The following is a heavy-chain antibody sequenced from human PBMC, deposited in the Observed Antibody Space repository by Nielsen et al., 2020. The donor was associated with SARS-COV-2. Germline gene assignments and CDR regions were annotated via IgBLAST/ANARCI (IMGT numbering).Heavy chain of an antibody. CDR1: GFTFSSYS. CDR3: AREMDYYGMDV. J-gene: IGHJ6*02. D-gene: IGHD2-8*01. Sequence: GGSLRLSCAASGFTFSSYSINWVRQAPGKGLEWVSSISSSSSYIYYADSVKGRFTISRDNAKNSLYLQMNSLRAEDTAVYYCAREMDYYGMDVWGQGTTVTVSS. V-gene: IGHV3-21*01. CDR2: ISSSSSYI.